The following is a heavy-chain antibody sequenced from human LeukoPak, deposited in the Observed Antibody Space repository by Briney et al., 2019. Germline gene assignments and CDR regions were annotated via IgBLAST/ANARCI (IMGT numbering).Heavy chain of an antibody. D-gene: IGHD3-16*01. CDR3: ARASRWGRYFDY. J-gene: IGHJ4*02. CDR1: GFTVSSNY. Sequence: PGGSLRLACAASGFTVSSNYMTWVRQAPGKGLEWVSIVYPGGSTYYAESVKGRFTISRDNSKNTLYLQMNSLRAEDTAVYYCARASRWGRYFDYWGQGTLVTVS. V-gene: IGHV3-53*01. CDR2: VYPGGST.